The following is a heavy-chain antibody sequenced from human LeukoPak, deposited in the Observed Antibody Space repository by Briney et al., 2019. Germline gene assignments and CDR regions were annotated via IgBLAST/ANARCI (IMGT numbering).Heavy chain of an antibody. J-gene: IGHJ4*02. D-gene: IGHD6-6*01. CDR3: AIIVLAASQGYYFDY. CDR1: GGTSSSYA. CDR2: IIPIFGTA. Sequence: SVKVSCKASGGTSSSYAISWVRQAPGQGLEWMGGIIPIFGTANYAQKFQGRVTITADESTSTAYMELSSLRSEDTAVYYCAIIVLAASQGYYFDYWGQGTLVTVSS. V-gene: IGHV1-69*13.